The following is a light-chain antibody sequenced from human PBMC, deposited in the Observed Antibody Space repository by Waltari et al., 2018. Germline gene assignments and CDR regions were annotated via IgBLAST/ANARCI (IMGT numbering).Light chain of an antibody. CDR1: QSVLYSSNNNNY. V-gene: IGKV4-1*01. CDR3: QQYFSAPYT. J-gene: IGKJ2*01. CDR2: WGS. Sequence: DIVMTQSPDSLAVSLGERATVHCRSSQSVLYSSNNNNYLTWYQQKPGQPPKLLVYWGSPRESGVPARFSGSGSGTDFTLTISSLQAEDVAVYYCQQYFSAPYTFGQGTKLEIK.